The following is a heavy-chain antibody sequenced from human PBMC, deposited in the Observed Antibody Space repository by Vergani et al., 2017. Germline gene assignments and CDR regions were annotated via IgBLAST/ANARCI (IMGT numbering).Heavy chain of an antibody. CDR3: AKDVGYCSGGSCYAT. CDR1: GFTFSSYG. J-gene: IGHJ4*02. CDR2: ISYDGSNQ. Sequence: QVQLVESGGGVVQPGRSLTLSCAASGFTFSSYGMHWVRQAPGKGLEWVAVISYDGSNQYYADSVKGRFTIARDNSKNTLYLQMNSLRAEDTAVYYCAKDVGYCSGGSCYATWGQGTLVTVSS. D-gene: IGHD2-15*01. V-gene: IGHV3-30*18.